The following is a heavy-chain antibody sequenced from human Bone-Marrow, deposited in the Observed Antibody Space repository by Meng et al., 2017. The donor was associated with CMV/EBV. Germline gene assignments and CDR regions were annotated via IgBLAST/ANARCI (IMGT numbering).Heavy chain of an antibody. CDR3: ATVADFWSGYPSQIPTYGMDV. CDR2: IYSGGSST. CDR1: GFTFSSYA. Sequence: GESLKISCAASGFTFSSYAMSWVRQAPGKGLEWVSVIYSGGSSTYYADSVKGRFTISRDNSKNTLYLQMNSLRAEDTAVYYCATVADFWSGYPSQIPTYGMDVWGQGTTVTVSS. J-gene: IGHJ6*02. D-gene: IGHD3-3*01. V-gene: IGHV3-23*03.